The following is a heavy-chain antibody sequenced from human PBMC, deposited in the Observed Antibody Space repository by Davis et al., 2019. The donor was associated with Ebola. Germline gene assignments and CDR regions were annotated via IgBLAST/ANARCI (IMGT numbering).Heavy chain of an antibody. CDR1: GYTFTSYD. J-gene: IGHJ5*02. CDR2: ISAYNGNT. V-gene: IGHV1-18*01. D-gene: IGHD3-16*01. CDR3: ARGLSRASPLYYFDP. Sequence: ASVKVSCKASGYTFTSYDINWVRQATGQGLEWMGWISAYNGNTNYAQKLQGRVTMTTDTSTSTAYMELRSLRSDDTAVYYCARGLSRASPLYYFDPWGQGTLVTVSS.